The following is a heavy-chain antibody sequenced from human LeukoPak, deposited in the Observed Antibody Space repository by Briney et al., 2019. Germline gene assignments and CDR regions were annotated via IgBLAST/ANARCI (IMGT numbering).Heavy chain of an antibody. CDR3: AKQTWIRYFDY. V-gene: IGHV4-4*02. D-gene: IGHD5-12*01. Sequence: SGTLSLTCAVSGGSISSSNWWSWVRQPPGKGLEWIGEIYHSGSTNYNPSLKSRVTISVDTSKNQFSLELSSVTAADTAVYYCAKQTWIRYFDYWGQGTLVTVSS. J-gene: IGHJ4*02. CDR1: GGSISSSNW. CDR2: IYHSGST.